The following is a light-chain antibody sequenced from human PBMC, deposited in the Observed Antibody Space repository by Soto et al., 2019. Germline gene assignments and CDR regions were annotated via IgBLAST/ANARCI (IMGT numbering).Light chain of an antibody. CDR2: GAS. CDR3: QQYNKWPLFT. J-gene: IGKJ3*01. CDR1: QSISTN. V-gene: IGKV3-15*01. Sequence: EIVMTQPPATLSVSPGQRASLSCRASQSISTNLAWYQQRPGRSPRLLIFGASTRATGVPARFSGSGSGTDFTLTISSLQSEDFAVYYCQQYNKWPLFTFGPGTRVDIK.